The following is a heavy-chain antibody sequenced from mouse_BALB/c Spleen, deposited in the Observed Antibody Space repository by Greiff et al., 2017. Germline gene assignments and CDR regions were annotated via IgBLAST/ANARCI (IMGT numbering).Heavy chain of an antibody. V-gene: IGHV1S29*02. CDR1: GYTFTDYN. J-gene: IGHJ2*01. D-gene: IGHD2-1*01. CDR2: IYPYNGGT. Sequence: EVQLQHSGPELVKPGASVKISCKASGYTFTDYNMHWVKQSHGKSLEWIGYIYPYNGGTGYNQKFKSKATLTVDNSSSTAYMELRSLTSEDSAVYYCAREVVYYGTYFDYWGQGTTLTVAS. CDR3: AREVVYYGTYFDY.